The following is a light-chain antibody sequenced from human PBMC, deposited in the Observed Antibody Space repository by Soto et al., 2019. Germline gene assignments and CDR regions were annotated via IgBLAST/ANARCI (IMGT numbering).Light chain of an antibody. Sequence: DIQMTQSPSTLSASVGDRVTITCRASQSISSRLAWYQQKPGKAPKLMMYKASSLESGVPSRFSGSGSGTEFTLTISSLQPDDFATYYCQQYNNYWTFGQGTKVDIK. V-gene: IGKV1-5*03. CDR2: KAS. CDR1: QSISSR. CDR3: QQYNNYWT. J-gene: IGKJ1*01.